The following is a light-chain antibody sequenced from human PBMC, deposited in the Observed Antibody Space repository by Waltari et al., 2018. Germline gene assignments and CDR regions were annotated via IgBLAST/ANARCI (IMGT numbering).Light chain of an antibody. J-gene: IGKJ1*01. CDR2: WAS. CDR3: QQYYRSRT. V-gene: IGKV4-1*01. Sequence: DIVMTQSPDSLAVSLGARATINCKSSQSVLYNSNDKNYLAWYQQKPGQPPKLLIYWASTRESGVTDRVRGSGSGTDFTHTISGLQAVDVAVYYCQQYYRSRTFGQGTKVEVK. CDR1: QSVLYNSNDKNY.